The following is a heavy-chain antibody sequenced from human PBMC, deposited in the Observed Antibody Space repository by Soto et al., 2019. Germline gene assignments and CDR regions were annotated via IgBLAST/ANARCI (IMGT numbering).Heavy chain of an antibody. D-gene: IGHD3-10*01. V-gene: IGHV1-18*01. CDR2: SVATSGNT. CDR1: TYTLSTFG. CDR3: ARLAGYGSGSRHFDS. Sequence: QVQLVQSAAEVAEPGASVKLSCKASTYTLSTFGLSWVRQAPGQGLEWMGWSVATSGNTIYAQNFQGRVTVTTDRSTNTGYLELRSLTSDDTALYYCARLAGYGSGSRHFDSWGQGTLVTVSS. J-gene: IGHJ4*02.